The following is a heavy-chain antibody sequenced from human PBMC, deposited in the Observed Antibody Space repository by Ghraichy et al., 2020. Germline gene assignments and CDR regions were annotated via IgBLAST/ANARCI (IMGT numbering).Heavy chain of an antibody. J-gene: IGHJ4*02. CDR1: GGSINNYY. CDR3: ARHFYGSGSPTYYFDY. CDR2: IYYRGDT. Sequence: SETRSLTCTVSGGSINNYYWSWIRQPPGKGLEWIGYIYYRGDTDYNPSLKSRVTISVGTSKNQFSLRLSSVTAADTAVYYCARHFYGSGSPTYYFDYWGQGALVTVSS. V-gene: IGHV4-59*01. D-gene: IGHD3-10*01.